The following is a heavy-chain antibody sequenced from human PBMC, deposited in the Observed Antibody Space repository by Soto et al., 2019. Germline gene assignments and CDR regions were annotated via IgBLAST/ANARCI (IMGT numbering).Heavy chain of an antibody. J-gene: IGHJ5*02. CDR3: ARGSIAAAPYNWFDP. CDR1: GGSISSGDYY. D-gene: IGHD6-13*01. Sequence: SETLSLTCTVSGGSISSGDYYWSWIRQPPGKGLEWIGYIYYSGSTYYNPSLKSRVTISVDTSKNQFSLKLSSVTAADTAVYYCARGSIAAAPYNWFDPWGQGTLVTVSS. V-gene: IGHV4-30-4*01. CDR2: IYYSGST.